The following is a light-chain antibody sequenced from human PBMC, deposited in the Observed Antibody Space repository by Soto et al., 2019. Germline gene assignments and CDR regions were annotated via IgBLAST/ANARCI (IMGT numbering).Light chain of an antibody. CDR1: SSNIGNNA. J-gene: IGLJ1*01. CDR3: AAWDDSLNGSYV. Sequence: QAVVTQPPSVSEAPRQRVTISCSGSSSNIGNNAVNWYQQLPGKAPKLLIYYDDLLPSGVSDRFSGSKSGTSASLAISGLQSEDEADYYCAAWDDSLNGSYVFGTGTQLTVL. V-gene: IGLV1-36*01. CDR2: YDD.